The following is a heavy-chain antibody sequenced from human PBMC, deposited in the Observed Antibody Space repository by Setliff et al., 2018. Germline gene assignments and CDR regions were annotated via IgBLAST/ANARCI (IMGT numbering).Heavy chain of an antibody. D-gene: IGHD1-26*01. Sequence: ASVKVSCKASGYTFTSYYMHWVRQAPGQGLEWMGIINPSGGSTSYAQKFQGRVTMTRDTSTSTVYAELSSLRSEDTAVYYCARVLHSGSYDGPLDYWGQGTLVTVSS. V-gene: IGHV1-46*01. CDR1: GYTFTSYY. J-gene: IGHJ4*02. CDR3: ARVLHSGSYDGPLDY. CDR2: INPSGGST.